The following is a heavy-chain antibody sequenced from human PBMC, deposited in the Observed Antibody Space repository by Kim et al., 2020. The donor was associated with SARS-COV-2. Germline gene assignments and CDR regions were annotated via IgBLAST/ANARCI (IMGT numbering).Heavy chain of an antibody. CDR3: ARGVDGALGAAEY. D-gene: IGHD3-10*01. J-gene: IGHJ4*02. Sequence: SVQGRFTITADNSKNTLYLQVHSLRVDDTAIYYCARGVDGALGAAEYWGRGTLVTVSS. V-gene: IGHV3-30*07.